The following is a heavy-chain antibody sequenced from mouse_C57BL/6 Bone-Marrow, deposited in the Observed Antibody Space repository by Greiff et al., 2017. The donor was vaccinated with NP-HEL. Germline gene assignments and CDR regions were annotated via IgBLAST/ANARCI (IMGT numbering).Heavy chain of an antibody. J-gene: IGHJ3*01. CDR2: IDPSDSYT. CDR1: GYTFTSYW. Sequence: QVQLQQPGAELVKPGASVKLSCKASGYTFTSYWLQWVKQRPGQGLEWIGEIDPSDSYTNYNQKFKGKATLTLDTSSSTAYMQLSSLTSEDSAVYYCARESLYGYGFAYWGQGTLVTVSA. CDR3: ARESLYGYGFAY. D-gene: IGHD2-2*01. V-gene: IGHV1-50*01.